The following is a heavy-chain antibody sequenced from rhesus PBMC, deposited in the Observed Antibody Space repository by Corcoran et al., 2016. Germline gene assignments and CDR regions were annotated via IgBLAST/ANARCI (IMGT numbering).Heavy chain of an antibody. CDR3: AGYLNDCRQGGYFDY. Sequence: QVQLQESGPGLVKPSETLSLTCAVSCGSISSNYWSWIRPSPGEGLGWIGFIYGGSESTTYNPSRKSRVTISTDTSKNQFSLKLSSVTAADTAVYYCAGYLNDCRQGGYFDYWGPGVLVTVSS. V-gene: IGHV4-147*01. CDR2: IYGGSEST. J-gene: IGHJ4*01. D-gene: IGHD2-33*01. CDR1: CGSISSNY.